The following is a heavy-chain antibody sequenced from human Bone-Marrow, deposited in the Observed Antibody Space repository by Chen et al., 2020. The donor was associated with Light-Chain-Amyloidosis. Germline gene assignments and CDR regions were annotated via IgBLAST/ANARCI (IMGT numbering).Heavy chain of an antibody. Sequence: QVQMVQSGAEVKEPGASIKVSCKTSGYTFTDFYIHWVRQAPGQGLEWMAWINPDTVGTRYAQKFQGWITVTRETSTRTVYMELSRLRSGDTAVYYCAKDSEIRGLIYAMNVWGQGTTVNVSS. CDR3: AKDSEIRGLIYAMNV. D-gene: IGHD3-10*01. CDR2: INPDTVGT. CDR1: GYTFTDFY. V-gene: IGHV1-2*04. J-gene: IGHJ6*02.